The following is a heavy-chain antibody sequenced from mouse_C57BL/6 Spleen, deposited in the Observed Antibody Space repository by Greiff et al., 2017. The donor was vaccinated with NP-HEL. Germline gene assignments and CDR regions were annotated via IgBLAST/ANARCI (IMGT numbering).Heavy chain of an antibody. Sequence: EVMLVESGGGLVKPGGSLKLSCAASGFTFSDYGMHWVRQAPEKGLEWVAYISSGSSTIYYADTVKGRFTISRDNAKNTLFLQMTSLRSEDTAMYYCARERTLYYAMDYWGQGTSVTVSS. CDR3: ARERTLYYAMDY. CDR1: GFTFSDYG. V-gene: IGHV5-17*01. J-gene: IGHJ4*01. CDR2: ISSGSSTI.